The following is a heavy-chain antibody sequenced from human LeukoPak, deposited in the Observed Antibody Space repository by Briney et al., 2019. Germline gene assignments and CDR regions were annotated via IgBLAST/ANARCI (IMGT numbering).Heavy chain of an antibody. CDR2: INHSGST. Sequence: PSETLSLTCAVYGGSFSGYYWSWIRQPPGKGLEWIGEINHSGSTNYNPSLKSRVTISVDTSKNQFSLKLSSVTAADTAVYYCARLGRLVTTYFDYWGQGTLVTVSS. CDR1: GGSFSGYY. CDR3: ARLGRLVTTYFDY. D-gene: IGHD3-9*01. V-gene: IGHV4-34*01. J-gene: IGHJ4*02.